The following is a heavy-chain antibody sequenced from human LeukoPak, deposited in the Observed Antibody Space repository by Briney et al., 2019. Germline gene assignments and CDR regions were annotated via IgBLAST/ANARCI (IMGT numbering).Heavy chain of an antibody. CDR1: GFTFSSYG. CDR3: AKDTLGGYSSSWRHFDY. D-gene: IGHD6-13*01. Sequence: GGSLRLSCAASGFTFSSYGMHWVRQAPGKGLEWVAFIRYDGSNKYYADSVKGRFTISRDNSKNTLYLQMNSLRAEDTAVYYCAKDTLGGYSSSWRHFDYWGQGTLVTVSS. J-gene: IGHJ4*02. V-gene: IGHV3-30*02. CDR2: IRYDGSNK.